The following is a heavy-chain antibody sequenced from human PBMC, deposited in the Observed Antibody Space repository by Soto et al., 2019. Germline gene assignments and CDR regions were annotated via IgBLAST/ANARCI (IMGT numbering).Heavy chain of an antibody. CDR3: ARWAEGVTTPHFDY. Sequence: GESLKISCKGSRYRFTNYWIGWVRQMLGKGLEWMGIIYPDDSDIRYSPSFQGQVTISADKSISTAYLQWSSLKASDTAMYYCARWAEGVTTPHFDYWGQGTLVTVSS. V-gene: IGHV5-51*01. CDR1: RYRFTNYW. J-gene: IGHJ4*01. CDR2: IYPDDSDI. D-gene: IGHD4-17*01.